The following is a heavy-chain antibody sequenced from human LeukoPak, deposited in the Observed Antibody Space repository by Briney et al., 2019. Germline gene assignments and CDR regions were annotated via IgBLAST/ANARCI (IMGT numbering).Heavy chain of an antibody. V-gene: IGHV3-30*04. Sequence: GGSLRLSCAGSGLTFSSYSIHWVRQVSGKGLEWVAVISYDGSNKYYADSVKGRFTISRDNSRNKVYLQMNSLRPEDTAVYSCARDLVGYGGGFDYWGQGTLVTVSS. J-gene: IGHJ4*02. D-gene: IGHD4-23*01. CDR1: GLTFSSYS. CDR2: ISYDGSNK. CDR3: ARDLVGYGGGFDY.